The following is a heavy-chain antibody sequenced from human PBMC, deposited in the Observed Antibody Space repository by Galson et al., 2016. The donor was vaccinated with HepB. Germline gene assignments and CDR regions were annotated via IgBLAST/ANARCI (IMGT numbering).Heavy chain of an antibody. CDR2: ISYDGSNK. V-gene: IGHV3-30*18. CDR3: AKDPWGTIFGVIMSYYYYYMDV. J-gene: IGHJ6*03. D-gene: IGHD3-3*01. Sequence: SLRLSCAASGFTFSNYGMHWVRQAPGKGLEWVAVISYDGSNKYYADSVKGRLTISRDNSKNTLYLQMNSLRAEDTAVYYCAKDPWGTIFGVIMSYYYYYMDVWGKGATVTVSS. CDR1: GFTFSNYG.